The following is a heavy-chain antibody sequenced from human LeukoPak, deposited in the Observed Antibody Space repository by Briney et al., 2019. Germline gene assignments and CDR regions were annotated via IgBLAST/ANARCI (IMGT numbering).Heavy chain of an antibody. J-gene: IGHJ3*02. CDR1: GFTVSRNY. D-gene: IGHD2-21*02. CDR2: IDNVGYT. CDR3: ARHFGGDPGVFDI. V-gene: IGHV3-53*01. Sequence: GGSLRLSCAASGFTVSRNYMSWVRQAPGKGLEWVSVIDNVGYTNYADSVKGRLAISRDDFKNTLYLQMNSLRTEDTAVYYCARHFGGDPGVFDIWGQGTMVTVSS.